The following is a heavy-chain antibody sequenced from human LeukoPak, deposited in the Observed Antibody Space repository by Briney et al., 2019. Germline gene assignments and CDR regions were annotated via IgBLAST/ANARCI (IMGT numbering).Heavy chain of an antibody. D-gene: IGHD3-22*01. CDR3: AKGEDSSGYYPITFDY. CDR1: GFTFSSYG. V-gene: IGHV3-23*01. Sequence: PGGSLRLSCAASGFTFSSYGMSWVRQARGKGLEWVSAISGSGGSTYYADSVKGRFTISRDNSKNTLYLQMNSLRAEDTAVYYCAKGEDSSGYYPITFDYWGQGTLVTVSS. CDR2: ISGSGGST. J-gene: IGHJ4*02.